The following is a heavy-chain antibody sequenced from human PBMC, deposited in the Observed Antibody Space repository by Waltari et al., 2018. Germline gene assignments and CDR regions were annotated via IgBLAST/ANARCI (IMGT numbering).Heavy chain of an antibody. V-gene: IGHV3-30*17. J-gene: IGHJ4*02. CDR1: VLPFSTQP. CDR3: ASVHLRYRVGPGDF. CDR2: ISYDGSTE. D-gene: IGHD2-15*01. Sequence: VQLVESGVGVVPRARSLSLSFTVCVLPFSTQPMPWVRQAPGKGLEWVAVISYDGSTEYYADSVKGRFTISRANSQNTLYLHMDSLRPEDTAVYYCASVHLRYRVGPGDFWGQGTLVTVSS.